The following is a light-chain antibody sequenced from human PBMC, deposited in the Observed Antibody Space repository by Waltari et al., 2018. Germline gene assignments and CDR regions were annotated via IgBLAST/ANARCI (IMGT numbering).Light chain of an antibody. Sequence: QSALTLPASVSGSPGQSITISCTGTSSDVGSYNYVSWYQQYPGKAPQLIIYAVSYRPSGISNRFSGSKSGNTATLTISGLQAEDEADYYCSSYTSTNTGVFGTGTKVTVL. V-gene: IGLV2-14*01. CDR1: SSDVGSYNY. CDR3: SSYTSTNTGV. J-gene: IGLJ1*01. CDR2: AVS.